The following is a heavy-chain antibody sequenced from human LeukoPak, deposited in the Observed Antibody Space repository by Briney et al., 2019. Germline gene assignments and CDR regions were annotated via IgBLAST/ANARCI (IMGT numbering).Heavy chain of an antibody. CDR2: IYSGGST. D-gene: IGHD4-17*01. V-gene: IGHV3-53*01. Sequence: GGSLRLSCAASGFTVSSNYMSWVRQAPGTGLEGVTVIYSGGSTYYADSVKGRFTISRDNSKNTLYLQMNSLRAEDTAVYYCASSKAVTTYYDAFDIWGQGTMVTVSS. CDR3: ASSKAVTTYYDAFDI. J-gene: IGHJ3*02. CDR1: GFTVSSNY.